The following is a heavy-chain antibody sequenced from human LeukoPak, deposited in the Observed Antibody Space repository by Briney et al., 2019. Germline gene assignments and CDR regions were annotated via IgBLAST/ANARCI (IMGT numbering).Heavy chain of an antibody. D-gene: IGHD3-16*01. CDR3: ARDWDYYYYYMDV. CDR2: IYHSGST. Sequence: PSETLSLTCTVSGGSISSGGYYWSWIRQPPGKGLEWIGYIYHSGSTYYNPSLKSRVTISVDRSKNQFSLKLSSVTAADTAVYYCARDWDYYYYYMDVWGKGTTVTVSS. CDR1: GGSISSGGYY. V-gene: IGHV4-30-2*01. J-gene: IGHJ6*03.